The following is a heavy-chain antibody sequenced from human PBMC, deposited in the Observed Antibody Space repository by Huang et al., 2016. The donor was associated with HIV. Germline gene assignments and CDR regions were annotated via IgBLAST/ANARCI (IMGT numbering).Heavy chain of an antibody. J-gene: IGHJ4*02. Sequence: EVHLVESGGGLVQPGRSLRLSCGASGFTFDDFSIHWVRQRPGKGLEEVSGITGDSDRVFYAAAVKGRFTISRDNAKNSLYLQMNSLRVEDTALYYCAHLPEPSSPWTDYWGQGTLVTVSS. CDR3: AHLPEPSSPWTDY. V-gene: IGHV3-9*01. CDR1: GFTFDDFS. CDR2: ITGDSDRV. D-gene: IGHD1-1*01.